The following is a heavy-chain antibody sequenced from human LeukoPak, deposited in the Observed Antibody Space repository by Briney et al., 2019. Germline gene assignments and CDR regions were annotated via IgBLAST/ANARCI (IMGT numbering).Heavy chain of an antibody. CDR1: GFTFSSYA. J-gene: IGHJ4*02. D-gene: IGHD5-18*01. Sequence: GGSLRLSCAASGFTFSSYAMHWVRQAPGKGLEYVSAISSNGGSTYYANSVKGRFTISRDNSKNTLYLQMGSLRAEDMAVYYCARSATGYSYDYWGQGTLVTVSS. CDR3: ARSATGYSYDY. CDR2: ISSNGGST. V-gene: IGHV3-64*01.